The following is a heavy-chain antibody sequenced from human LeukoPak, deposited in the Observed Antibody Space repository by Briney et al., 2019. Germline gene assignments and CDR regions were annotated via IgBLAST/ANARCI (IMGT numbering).Heavy chain of an antibody. Sequence: SETLSLTCAVYGGSFSGYYWSWIRQPPGKGLEWIGEINHSGSTNYNPSLKSRVTISVDTSKNQFSLKLSPVTAADTAVYYCARSKTPPDAFDIWGQGTMVTVSS. V-gene: IGHV4-34*01. CDR2: INHSGST. CDR1: GGSFSGYY. J-gene: IGHJ3*02. CDR3: ARSKTPPDAFDI.